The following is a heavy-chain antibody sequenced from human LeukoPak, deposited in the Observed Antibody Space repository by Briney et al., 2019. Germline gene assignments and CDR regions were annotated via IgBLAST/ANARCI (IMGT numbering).Heavy chain of an antibody. Sequence: ASVKVSCKASGYTFTDHFMHWMRQAPGQGLEWVGEINPYNGITKYAWRFQVRVSITRDTSISTAFMEVSRLTSDDTAVYYCARDNSLNDFDYWGQGTLVTVAS. CDR3: ARDNSLNDFDY. CDR1: GYTFTDHF. J-gene: IGHJ4*02. V-gene: IGHV1-2*02. CDR2: INPYNGIT. D-gene: IGHD1-1*01.